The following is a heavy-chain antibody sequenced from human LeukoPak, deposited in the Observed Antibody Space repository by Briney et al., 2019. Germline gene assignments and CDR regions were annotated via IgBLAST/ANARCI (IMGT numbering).Heavy chain of an antibody. CDR1: GYTFTRYA. CDR3: ARDPSNTSGRYIYFDS. J-gene: IGHJ4*02. CDR2: ISTYNGDT. Sequence: ASVRVSCKASGYTFTRYAISGVRQAPGQGLEWMGWISTYNGDTNYAQNLQGRVTMTRDTSTSTAYMELRSLRSDDTAVYYCARDPSNTSGRYIYFDSWSQGTLVTVSP. D-gene: IGHD6-19*01. V-gene: IGHV1-18*04.